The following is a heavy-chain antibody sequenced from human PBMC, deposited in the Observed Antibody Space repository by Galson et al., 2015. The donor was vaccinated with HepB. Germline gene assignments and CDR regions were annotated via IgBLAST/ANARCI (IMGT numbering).Heavy chain of an antibody. CDR3: ARDPAAGDS. CDR2: ITDNGDV. D-gene: IGHD6-13*01. CDR1: GFTFSIYS. J-gene: IGHJ4*02. Sequence: SLRLSCAASGFTFSIYSMNWVRQAPGKGLEWVSSITDNGDVYYAVSVKGRFSISRDNAQNSLYLQMSSLRAEDTAMYYCARDPAAGDSWGQGTLVTVSP. V-gene: IGHV3-21*01.